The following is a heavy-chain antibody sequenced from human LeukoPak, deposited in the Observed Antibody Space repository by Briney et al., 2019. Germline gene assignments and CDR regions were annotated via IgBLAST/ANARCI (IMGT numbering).Heavy chain of an antibody. J-gene: IGHJ4*02. CDR1: GFTVSNIY. D-gene: IGHD1-1*01. CDR3: ARGQNVPA. CDR2: IYSGGGT. Sequence: GGSLRLSCAASGFTVSNIYMNWVRQAPGKGLEWVSIIYSGGGTYYADSVKGRFTISRDNSKNTLYLQMNSLRAEDTAVYYCARGQNVPAWGQGTLVTVSS. V-gene: IGHV3-53*01.